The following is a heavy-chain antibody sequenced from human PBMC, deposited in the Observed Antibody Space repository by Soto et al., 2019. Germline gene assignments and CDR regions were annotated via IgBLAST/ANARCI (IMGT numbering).Heavy chain of an antibody. D-gene: IGHD1-7*01. Sequence: QVQLVQSGAEVKKPGASVKVSCQASGYTFTSYAMHWVRQAPGQRLEWMGWINAGNGNTKYSQKFQGRVTITRDTSASTAYMELSSLRSEDTAVYYCARLDDWNYGGFDPWGQGTLVTVSS. CDR1: GYTFTSYA. CDR2: INAGNGNT. V-gene: IGHV1-3*01. CDR3: ARLDDWNYGGFDP. J-gene: IGHJ5*02.